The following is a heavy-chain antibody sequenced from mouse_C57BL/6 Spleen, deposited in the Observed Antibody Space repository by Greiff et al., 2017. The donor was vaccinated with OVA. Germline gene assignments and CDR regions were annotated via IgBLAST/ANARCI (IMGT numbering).Heavy chain of an antibody. V-gene: IGHV1-22*01. CDR2: INPNNGGT. CDR1: GYTFTDYN. CDR3: AADGYYDAMDY. J-gene: IGHJ4*01. Sequence: VQLQQSGPELVKPGASVKMSCKASGYTFTDYNMHWVKQSHGKSLEWIGYINPNNGGTSYNQKFKGKATLTVNKSSSTAYMELRSLTSEDSSVYYCAADGYYDAMDYWGQGTSVTVSS. D-gene: IGHD2-3*01.